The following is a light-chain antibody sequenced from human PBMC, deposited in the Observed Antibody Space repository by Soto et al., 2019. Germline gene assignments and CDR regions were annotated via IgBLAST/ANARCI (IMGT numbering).Light chain of an antibody. J-gene: IGKJ4*01. CDR1: QSVSSSY. Sequence: EIVLTQSPGTLSLSPGEKATLSCRASQSVSSSYLAWYQQKPGQAPRLLIYGASSRATGIPDRFSGSGSGTDFTLTISRLEPEDFAVYYCLQYGSSCTFGGGTKVEIK. CDR2: GAS. V-gene: IGKV3-20*01. CDR3: LQYGSSCT.